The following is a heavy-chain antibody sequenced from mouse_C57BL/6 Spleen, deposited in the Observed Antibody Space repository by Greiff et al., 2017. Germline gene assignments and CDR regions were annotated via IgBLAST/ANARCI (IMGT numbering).Heavy chain of an antibody. CDR2: ISYDGSN. CDR3: ARGPRDFDY. CDR1: GYSITSGYY. Sequence: DVKLVESGPGLVKPSQSLSLTCSVTGYSITSGYYWNWIRQFPGNKLEWMGYISYDGSNNYNPSLKNRISITRDTSKNQFFLKLNSVTTEDTATYYCARGPRDFDYWGQGTTLTVSS. J-gene: IGHJ2*01. V-gene: IGHV3-6*01.